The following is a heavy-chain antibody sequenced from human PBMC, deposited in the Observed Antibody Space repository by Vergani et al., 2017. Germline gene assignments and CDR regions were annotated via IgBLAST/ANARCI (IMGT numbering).Heavy chain of an antibody. Sequence: EVQVVESWGGLVKTGGSLRLSCGASEFTFNTYSMNWVRQAPGKGLEWVSSISSGSTYTFYADSVKGRFTISRDNAKSTLYLHMSSLRAEDTAIYYCARDGEKVGYRRHNYLDFWGQGTLVTVSS. CDR1: EFTFNTYS. J-gene: IGHJ4*02. D-gene: IGHD6-25*01. V-gene: IGHV3-21*06. CDR2: ISSGSTYT. CDR3: ARDGEKVGYRRHNYLDF.